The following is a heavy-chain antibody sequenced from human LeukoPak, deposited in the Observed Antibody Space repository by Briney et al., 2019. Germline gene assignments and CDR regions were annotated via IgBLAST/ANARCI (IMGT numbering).Heavy chain of an antibody. CDR2: IIPIFGTA. Sequence: SVKVSCKASGGTFSSYAISWVRQAPGQGLEWMGGIIPIFGTANYAQKFQGRVTITADESTSTAYMELSSLRSEDTAVYYCARDVSDFWSGYYKDWFDPWGQGTLVTVSS. CDR3: ARDVSDFWSGYYKDWFDP. CDR1: GGTFSSYA. D-gene: IGHD3-3*01. J-gene: IGHJ5*02. V-gene: IGHV1-69*01.